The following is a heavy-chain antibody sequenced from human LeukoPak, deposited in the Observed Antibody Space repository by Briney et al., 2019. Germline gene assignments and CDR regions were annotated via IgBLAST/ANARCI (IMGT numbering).Heavy chain of an antibody. CDR1: GGSISTYY. CDR3: ARQSQGYCSSTNCHSWFEP. J-gene: IGHJ5*02. D-gene: IGHD2-2*01. Sequence: SETLSLTCTLSGGSISTYYWNWIRQPPGKGLEWIGYIYYSGSTTYNPPLRSRATISLHTSKNQCSLKLRSVTAADTAVYYCARQSQGYCSSTNCHSWFEPWGQGTLVSVSS. CDR2: IYYSGST. V-gene: IGHV4-59*08.